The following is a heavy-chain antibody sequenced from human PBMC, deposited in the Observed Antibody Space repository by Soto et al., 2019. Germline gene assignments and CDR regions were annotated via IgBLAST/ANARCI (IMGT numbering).Heavy chain of an antibody. Sequence: EVQLVESGGGLVKPGGSLRLSCAASGFTFSNAWMNWVRQAPGKGLEWVGRIKSKTDGGTTDYAAPVKGRFTISRDDSKNTLYLQMNSLKTEDTAVYYCTTSTNYDFRSGYLGYYYYGMDVWGQGTTVTVSS. D-gene: IGHD3-3*01. CDR3: TTSTNYDFRSGYLGYYYYGMDV. J-gene: IGHJ6*02. CDR2: IKSKTDGGTT. V-gene: IGHV3-15*07. CDR1: GFTFSNAW.